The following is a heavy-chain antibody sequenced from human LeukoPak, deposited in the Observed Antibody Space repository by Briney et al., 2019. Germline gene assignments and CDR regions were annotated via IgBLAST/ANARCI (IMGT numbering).Heavy chain of an antibody. D-gene: IGHD6-13*01. V-gene: IGHV3-21*01. Sequence: PGGSLRLSCAASGFTFSSYSMNWVRQAPGKGLEWVSSISSSSSYIYYADSVKGRFTISRDNAKNSLYLQMNSLRAEDTAVYYCARAKGPGIAAGGYFDYWGQGTLVTVSS. CDR3: ARAKGPGIAAGGYFDY. CDR1: GFTFSSYS. CDR2: ISSSSSYI. J-gene: IGHJ4*02.